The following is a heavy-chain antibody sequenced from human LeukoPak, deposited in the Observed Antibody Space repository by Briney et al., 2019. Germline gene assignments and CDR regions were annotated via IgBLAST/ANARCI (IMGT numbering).Heavy chain of an antibody. D-gene: IGHD6-13*01. CDR3: ARATYSSTWYSRYFDL. J-gene: IGHJ2*01. V-gene: IGHV3-43*01. CDR2: INWDGGTT. Sequence: GGSLRLSCAASGFTFDDYTMHWVRQAPGKGLEWVSLINWDGGTTYYTDSVKGRFTISRENAKKSLYLQMNSLRAGDTAVYYCARATYSSTWYSRYFDLWGRGTLVTVSS. CDR1: GFTFDDYT.